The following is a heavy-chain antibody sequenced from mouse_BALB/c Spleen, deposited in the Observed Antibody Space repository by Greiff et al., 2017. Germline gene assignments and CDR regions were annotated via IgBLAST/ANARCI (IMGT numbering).Heavy chain of an antibody. CDR1: GYTFTDYN. J-gene: IGHJ3*01. CDR3: ASWGFAY. CDR2: IYPYNGGT. Sequence: VQLQQSGPELVKPGASVKISCTASGYTFTDYNMHWVKQSHGKSLEWIGYIYPYNGGTGYNQKFKSKATLTVDNSSSTAYMELRSLTSEDSAVYYRASWGFAYWGQGTLVTVSA. V-gene: IGHV1S29*02.